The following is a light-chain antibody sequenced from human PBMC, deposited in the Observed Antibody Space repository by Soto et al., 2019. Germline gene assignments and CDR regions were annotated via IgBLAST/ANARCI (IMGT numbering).Light chain of an antibody. CDR1: QTISSW. CDR2: KAS. V-gene: IGKV1-5*03. Sequence: DIKMTQSPSTLSGSVGDRVTITCRASQTISSWLAWYQQKPGKAPKLLIYKASTLKSGVPSRFSGSGSGTEFTLTISSLQPADFATYYCQHYNSYSEAFGQGTKVEL. J-gene: IGKJ1*01. CDR3: QHYNSYSEA.